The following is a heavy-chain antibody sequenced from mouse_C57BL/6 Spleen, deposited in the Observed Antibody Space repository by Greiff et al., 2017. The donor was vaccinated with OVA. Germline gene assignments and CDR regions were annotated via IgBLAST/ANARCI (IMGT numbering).Heavy chain of an antibody. CDR2: INPGSGGT. V-gene: IGHV1-54*01. Sequence: QVQLQQSGAELVRPGTSVKVSCKASGYAFTNYLIEWVKQRPGQGLEWIGVINPGSGGTNYNEKFKGKATLTADKSSSTAYMQLSSLTSEDSAVYFCARGRGAMDYWGQGTSVTVSS. CDR1: GYAFTNYL. CDR3: ARGRGAMDY. J-gene: IGHJ4*01.